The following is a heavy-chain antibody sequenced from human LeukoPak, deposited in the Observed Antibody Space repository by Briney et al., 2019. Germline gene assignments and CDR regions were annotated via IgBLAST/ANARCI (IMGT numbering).Heavy chain of an antibody. V-gene: IGHV1-46*01. J-gene: IGHJ4*02. CDR2: INPSGGST. CDR3: ATFRNTIFGVVMRGLDY. Sequence: ASVKVSCKASGYTFTSYYMHWVRQAPGQGLEWMGVINPSGGSTSYAQKFQGRVTMTEDTSTDTAYMELSSLRSEDTAVYYCATFRNTIFGVVMRGLDYWGQGTLVTVSS. CDR1: GYTFTSYY. D-gene: IGHD3-3*01.